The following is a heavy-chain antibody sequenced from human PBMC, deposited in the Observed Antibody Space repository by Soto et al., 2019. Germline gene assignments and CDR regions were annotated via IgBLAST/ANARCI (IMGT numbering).Heavy chain of an antibody. V-gene: IGHV4-59*01. CDR1: GGSISSYY. Sequence: TLSLTCTVSGGSISSYYWSWIRQPPGKGLEWIGYIYYSGSTNYNPSLKSRVTISVDTSKNQFSLKLSSVTAADTAVYYCARAPPGHDYGDYNWFDPWGQGTLVTVSS. J-gene: IGHJ5*02. CDR2: IYYSGST. D-gene: IGHD4-17*01. CDR3: ARAPPGHDYGDYNWFDP.